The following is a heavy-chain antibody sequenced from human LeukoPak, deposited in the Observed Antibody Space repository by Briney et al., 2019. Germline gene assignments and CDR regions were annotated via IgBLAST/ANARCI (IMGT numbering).Heavy chain of an antibody. J-gene: IGHJ4*02. CDR2: ISPTGSTT. CDR3: ARGPNSNWSGLDF. D-gene: IGHD6-6*01. CDR1: GFSFSGHW. V-gene: IGHV3-74*01. Sequence: EGSLRLSCTASGFSFSGHWMHWARQLPGKGLVWVSRISPTGSTTSYADSVKGRFTVSRDNAKNTLYLQVNNLRAEDTAVYYCARGPNSNWSGLDFWGQGTLLTVSS.